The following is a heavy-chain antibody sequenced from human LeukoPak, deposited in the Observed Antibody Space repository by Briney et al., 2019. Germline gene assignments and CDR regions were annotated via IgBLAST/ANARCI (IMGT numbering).Heavy chain of an antibody. CDR2: ISSDGTYT. D-gene: IGHD6-19*01. Sequence: GSLRLSCAASGFTFSSHLMHWVRQAPGKGLVWVSRISSDGTYTNYADSVRGRFTISRDNAKNTLYLQMNSLRAEDTAVYYCARATLGYSSGWYDNWGQGTLVTVSS. CDR3: ARATLGYSSGWYDN. J-gene: IGHJ5*02. CDR1: GFTFSSHL. V-gene: IGHV3-74*01.